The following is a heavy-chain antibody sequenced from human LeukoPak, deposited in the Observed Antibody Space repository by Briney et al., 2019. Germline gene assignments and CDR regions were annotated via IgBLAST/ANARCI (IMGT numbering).Heavy chain of an antibody. D-gene: IGHD5-12*01. CDR3: ARVRKYSGYYSWYFDL. Sequence: PGGSLRLSCAASGFTFSSYDMHWVRQATRKGLEWVSAIGTAGDTYYPGSVKGRFTISRENAKNSLYLQMNSLRAGDTAVYYCARVRKYSGYYSWYFDLWGRGTLVTVSS. V-gene: IGHV3-13*01. J-gene: IGHJ2*01. CDR2: IGTAGDT. CDR1: GFTFSSYD.